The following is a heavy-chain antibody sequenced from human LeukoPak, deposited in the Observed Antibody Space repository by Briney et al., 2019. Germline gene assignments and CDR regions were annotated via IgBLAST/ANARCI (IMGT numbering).Heavy chain of an antibody. J-gene: IGHJ4*02. CDR3: ARGGGSTYFDWSPDY. D-gene: IGHD3-9*01. CDR2: ISSSSSYI. CDR1: GFTFSDYS. V-gene: IGHV3-21*01. Sequence: PGGSLRLSCAASGFTFSDYSMNWVRQAPGKGLEWVSSISSSSSYIYYADSVKGRFTISRDNARNSLYLQMNSLRAEDTAVYYCARGGGSTYFDWSPDYWGQGTLVTVSS.